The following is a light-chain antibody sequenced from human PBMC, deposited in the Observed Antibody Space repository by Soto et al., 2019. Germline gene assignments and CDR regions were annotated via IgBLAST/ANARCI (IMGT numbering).Light chain of an antibody. J-gene: IGKJ3*01. CDR2: GAS. CDR1: QSVRSSY. V-gene: IGKV3-20*01. CDR3: QQYGSSQFT. Sequence: EIVLTQSPGTLSLSPGESATLSCRASQSVRSSYLAWYQHRPGQAPRLLIYGASSRAAGVPDRFSGSGSGTDFTLTISRLEPEDFAFYYCQQYGSSQFTFGPGTKVDV.